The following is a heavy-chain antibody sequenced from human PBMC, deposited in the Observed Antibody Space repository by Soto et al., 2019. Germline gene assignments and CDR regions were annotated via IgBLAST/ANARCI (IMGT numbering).Heavy chain of an antibody. CDR2: ISGSGGST. Sequence: EVQLLESGGGLVQPGGSLRLSCAASGFTFSSYAMSWVRQAPGKGLXXXXAISGSGGSTYYADSVKGRFTISRDNSKNTLYLQMNSLRAEDTAVYYCAKPPPYCSSTSCYFYWGQGTLVTVSS. CDR3: AKPPPYCSSTSCYFY. V-gene: IGHV3-23*01. D-gene: IGHD2-2*01. CDR1: GFTFSSYA. J-gene: IGHJ4*02.